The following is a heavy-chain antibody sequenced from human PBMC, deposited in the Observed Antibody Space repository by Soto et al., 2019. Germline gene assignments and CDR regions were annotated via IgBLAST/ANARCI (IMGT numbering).Heavy chain of an antibody. D-gene: IGHD3-3*01. CDR3: SRDYRVKISGVAPYYGMDV. CDR2: INNDGTKT. J-gene: IGHJ6*02. CDR1: GFTFSSYW. V-gene: IGHV3-74*01. Sequence: EVQLAESGGGLVQPGGSLRLSCAASGFTFSSYWMHWVRQAPGKGLVWVSRINNDGTKTNYADFVKGRFTISRDNAKNTVFLQMNSLRADDTAVYYCSRDYRVKISGVAPYYGMDVWGQGTTVTVSS.